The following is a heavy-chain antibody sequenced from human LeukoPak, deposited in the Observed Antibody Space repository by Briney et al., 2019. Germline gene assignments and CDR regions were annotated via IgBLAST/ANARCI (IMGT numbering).Heavy chain of an antibody. D-gene: IGHD3-22*01. CDR1: GYTFTSYD. V-gene: IGHV1-8*02. CDR2: MNPNSGNT. J-gene: IGHJ3*02. CDR3: ASTYYYDSTLGDDAFDI. Sequence: ASVKVSCKASGYTFTSYDINWVRQATGQGLEWMGWMNPNSGNTGYAQKFQGRVTMTRNTSISTVYMELSSLRSEDTAVYYCASTYYYDSTLGDDAFDIWGQGTMVTVSS.